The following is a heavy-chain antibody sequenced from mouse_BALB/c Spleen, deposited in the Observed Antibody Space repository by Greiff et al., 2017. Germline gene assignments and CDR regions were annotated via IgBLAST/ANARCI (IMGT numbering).Heavy chain of an antibody. D-gene: IGHD2-14*01. CDR2: ISYDGSN. CDR3: ARSAYYRYDGYAMDY. J-gene: IGHJ4*01. Sequence: EVKLQESGPGLVKPSQSLSLTCSVTGYSITSGYYWNWIRQFPGNKLEWMGYISYDGSNNYNPSLKNRISITRDTSKNQFFLKLNSVTTEDTATYYCARSAYYRYDGYAMDYWGQGTSVTVSS. V-gene: IGHV3-6*02. CDR1: GYSITSGYY.